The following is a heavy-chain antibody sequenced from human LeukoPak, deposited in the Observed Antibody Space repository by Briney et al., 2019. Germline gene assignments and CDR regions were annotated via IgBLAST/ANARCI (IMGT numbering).Heavy chain of an antibody. D-gene: IGHD3-22*01. CDR3: AKSGGGYYDSSGSFDY. CDR2: ISGSGGST. J-gene: IGHJ4*02. Sequence: GGSLRLSCAASGFTFSSYAMSWVRQAPGKGLEWVSAISGSGGSTYYADSVKGRFTISRDNSKNTLYLRMNSLRAEDTAVYYCAKSGGGYYDSSGSFDYWGQGTLVTVSS. V-gene: IGHV3-23*01. CDR1: GFTFSSYA.